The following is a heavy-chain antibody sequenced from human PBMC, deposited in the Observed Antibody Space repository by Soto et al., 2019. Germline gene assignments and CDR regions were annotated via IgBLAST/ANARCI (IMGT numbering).Heavy chain of an antibody. CDR3: AREDCSGGSCYETLGNWFDP. J-gene: IGHJ5*02. CDR1: GGTFSSYA. CDR2: LIPIFGTA. D-gene: IGHD2-15*01. V-gene: IGHV1-69*01. Sequence: QVQLVQSGAEVKKPGSSVKVSCMASGGTFSSYAISWVRQAPGLGLEWMGGLIPIFGTANYAQKFQGRVTITADESTSTAYMELSSLRSEDTAVYYCAREDCSGGSCYETLGNWFDPWGQGTLVTVSS.